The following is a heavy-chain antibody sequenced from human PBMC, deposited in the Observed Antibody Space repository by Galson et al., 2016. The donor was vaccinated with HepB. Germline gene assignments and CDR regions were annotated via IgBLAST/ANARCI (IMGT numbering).Heavy chain of an antibody. CDR2: IYWDDNE. CDR3: ARGSGWLLDR. V-gene: IGHV2-5*02. CDR1: GFSLSTTAVG. J-gene: IGHJ5*02. D-gene: IGHD6-19*01. Sequence: PALVKPTQTLTLTCTFSGFSLSTTAVGVGWIRQAPGKAPEWLAFIYWDDNEYYSPSLQSRLTITKDTSKNQVVLTMTNVDLVYTGTYYCARGSGWLLDRWGQGTLVTVSS.